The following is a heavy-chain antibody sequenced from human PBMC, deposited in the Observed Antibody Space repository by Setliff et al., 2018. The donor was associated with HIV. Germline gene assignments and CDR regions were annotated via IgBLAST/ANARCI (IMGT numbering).Heavy chain of an antibody. CDR3: ARVQVSGTYPIDY. Sequence: ASETLSLTCTVSGGSISSNYWSWMRQPPGKGLEWIGSIYYSGSTYYTPSLKSRVTISVDTSKNQFPLKLSSVTAADTAVYYCARVQVSGTYPIDYWGQGTLVTVSS. D-gene: IGHD3-10*01. J-gene: IGHJ4*02. V-gene: IGHV4-59*08. CDR1: GGSISSNY. CDR2: IYYSGST.